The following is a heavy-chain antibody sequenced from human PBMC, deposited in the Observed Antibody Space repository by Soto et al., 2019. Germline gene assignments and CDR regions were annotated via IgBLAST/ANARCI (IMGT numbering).Heavy chain of an antibody. V-gene: IGHV3-7*03. D-gene: IGHD7-27*01. J-gene: IGHJ4*02. CDR1: GFTFSSYW. CDR3: ARDPKTSGGQHWAFNYFDS. CDR2: IKQDGSEK. Sequence: GGSLRLSCAASGFTFSSYWMSWVRQAPGKGLEWVANIKQDGSEKYYVDSVKGRFTISRDNAKNSLYLQMNSLRAEDTAVYYCARDPKTSGGQHWAFNYFDSWGQGTLVTVSS.